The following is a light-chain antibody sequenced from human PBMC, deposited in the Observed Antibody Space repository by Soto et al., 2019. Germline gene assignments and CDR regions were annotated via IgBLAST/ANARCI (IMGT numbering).Light chain of an antibody. V-gene: IGKV1-5*03. Sequence: DIQMTQSPSTLSASVGDRVTITCRASQSISSWLAWYQQKPGKAPKLLIQKASSLESGVPSRFSGSGSGTEFTLTINSLQPDDFATYYCQQYDSFSLTFGGGTKVEIK. CDR3: QQYDSFSLT. J-gene: IGKJ4*01. CDR2: KAS. CDR1: QSISSW.